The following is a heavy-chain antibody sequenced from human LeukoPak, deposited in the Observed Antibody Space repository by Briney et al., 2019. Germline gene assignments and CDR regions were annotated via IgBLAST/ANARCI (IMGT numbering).Heavy chain of an antibody. J-gene: IGHJ4*02. Sequence: ASVKVSCKASGYTFTGYYMHWVRQAPGQGLEWVGGINPNDGGTYSAQKSQGRVTMTRDTSISTVYMELSSLTSVDTAVYFCAGICSSSGCHLDYWGQGTLVTVSS. D-gene: IGHD2-2*01. CDR2: INPNDGGT. CDR3: AGICSSSGCHLDY. CDR1: GYTFTGYY. V-gene: IGHV1-2*02.